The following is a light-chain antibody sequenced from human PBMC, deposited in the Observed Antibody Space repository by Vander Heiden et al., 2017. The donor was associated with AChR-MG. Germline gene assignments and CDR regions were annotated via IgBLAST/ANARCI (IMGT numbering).Light chain of an antibody. CDR3: QQYGSSPWT. Sequence: ELVVTQSPGTLSLSPGERATLSCRASQTVYSSYVAWYQQKPGQAPRLLIYGASSRATDIPDRFSGSGSGTDFTLTISRLVPEDFAVYYCQQYGSSPWTFGQGTKVEIK. J-gene: IGKJ1*01. CDR1: QTVYSSY. V-gene: IGKV3-20*01. CDR2: GAS.